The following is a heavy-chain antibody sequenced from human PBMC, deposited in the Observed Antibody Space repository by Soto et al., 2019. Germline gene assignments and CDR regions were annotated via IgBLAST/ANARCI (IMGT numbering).Heavy chain of an antibody. CDR1: GFTFSSYG. V-gene: IGHV3-30*03. Sequence: GGSLRLSCAASGFTFSSYGMHWVRQAPGKGLEWVAVISYDGSNKYYADSVKGRFAISRDNSKNTLYLQMNSLRAEDTAVYYCAILPGGGNSLGGYYYYGMDVWGQGTTVTVSS. CDR3: AILPGGGNSLGGYYYYGMDV. D-gene: IGHD2-21*02. CDR2: ISYDGSNK. J-gene: IGHJ6*02.